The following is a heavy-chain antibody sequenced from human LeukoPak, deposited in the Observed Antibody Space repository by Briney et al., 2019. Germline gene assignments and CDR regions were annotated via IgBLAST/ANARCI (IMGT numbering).Heavy chain of an antibody. Sequence: PSETLSLTCTVSGGSISTYYWGWSRQPPGKRLEWIGYIHSSGSTNYSPSLNGRLTILIDTSKNQFALKLTSVTAADTAVYYCSRLNGEHSFDIWGQGTMVTVSS. J-gene: IGHJ3*02. CDR3: SRLNGEHSFDI. D-gene: IGHD2-8*01. CDR2: IHSSGST. V-gene: IGHV4-59*01. CDR1: GGSISTYY.